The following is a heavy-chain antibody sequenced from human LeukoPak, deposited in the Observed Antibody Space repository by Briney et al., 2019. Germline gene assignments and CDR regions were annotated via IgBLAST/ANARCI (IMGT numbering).Heavy chain of an antibody. J-gene: IGHJ4*02. CDR2: INHSGRT. CDR3: ARAIYCSGGSCYKVADY. Sequence: PSETLSLTCAVYGGSFSGYYWSWIGQPPGKGLEWIGEINHSGRTNYNPSLRRRGDISVEKTKKKFSLKLSPVTAADTAVYYCARAIYCSGGSCYKVADYWGQGTLVTVSS. V-gene: IGHV4-34*01. D-gene: IGHD2-15*01. CDR1: GGSFSGYY.